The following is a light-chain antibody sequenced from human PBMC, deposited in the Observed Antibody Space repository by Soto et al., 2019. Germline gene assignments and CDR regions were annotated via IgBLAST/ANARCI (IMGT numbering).Light chain of an antibody. Sequence: EIVLTQSPATLSLSPGERVTLSCRASQSVRNYLAWYQQKPGQAPRFLIYDASNRATGIPARFSGSGSGTDFTLTISSLEPEDFADYYCQQRNNWPITFGQGTRLEIK. CDR1: QSVRNY. CDR3: QQRNNWPIT. J-gene: IGKJ5*01. V-gene: IGKV3-11*01. CDR2: DAS.